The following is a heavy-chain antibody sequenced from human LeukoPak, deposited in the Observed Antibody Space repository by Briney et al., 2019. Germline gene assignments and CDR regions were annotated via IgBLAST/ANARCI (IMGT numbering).Heavy chain of an antibody. Sequence: ASVKVSCKASGYTFTSYYMHWVRQAPGQGLEWMGIINPSGGSTSYAQKFQGRVTMTRDTSTSTVYMELSSLRSEDTAVYYCARDLYPNYYDSSGYYYESYFDYWGQGTLVTVSS. D-gene: IGHD3-22*01. CDR2: INPSGGST. J-gene: IGHJ4*02. CDR3: ARDLYPNYYDSSGYYYESYFDY. V-gene: IGHV1-46*01. CDR1: GYTFTSYY.